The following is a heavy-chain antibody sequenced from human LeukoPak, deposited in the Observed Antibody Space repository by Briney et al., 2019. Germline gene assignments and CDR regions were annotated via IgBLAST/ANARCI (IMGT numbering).Heavy chain of an antibody. J-gene: IGHJ4*02. D-gene: IGHD3-10*01. CDR2: IYPGDSDT. V-gene: IGHV5-51*01. CDR1: GYSFTSYW. CDR3: ASRRGEGDSVYYFDY. Sequence: GESLKISCKGSGYSFTSYWIGWVRQMPWKGLEWMGIIYPGDSDTRYSPSFQGQVTISADKSISTAYLQWSSLKASDTAMYYCASRRGEGDSVYYFDYWGQGTLVTVSS.